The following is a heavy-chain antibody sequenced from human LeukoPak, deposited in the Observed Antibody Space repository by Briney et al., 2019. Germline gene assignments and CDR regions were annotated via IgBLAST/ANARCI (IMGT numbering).Heavy chain of an antibody. Sequence: PSETLSLTCTVSGGSISSSSYYWGWIRQPPGKGLEWIGSIYYSGSTYYNPSLKSRVTISVDTSKNQFSLKLSSVTAADTAVYYCARHHLRITMIVGIYYFDYWGQGTLVTVSP. CDR2: IYYSGST. D-gene: IGHD3-22*01. J-gene: IGHJ4*02. CDR1: GGSISSSSYY. CDR3: ARHHLRITMIVGIYYFDY. V-gene: IGHV4-39*01.